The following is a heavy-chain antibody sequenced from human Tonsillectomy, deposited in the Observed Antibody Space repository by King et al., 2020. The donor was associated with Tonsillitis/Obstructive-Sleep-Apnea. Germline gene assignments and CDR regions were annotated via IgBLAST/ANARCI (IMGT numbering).Heavy chain of an antibody. CDR2: INPSEGIT. CDR1: GYTFTRNY. Sequence: QLVQSGAEVKKPGASVKVSCKASGYTFTRNYVHWVRQSPGQGLEEMGIINPSEGITTYAQKFQGRVTMTTDTSTSTVNMELSSLRAEDTAVYYCVRDDKDGRHLDYWGQGSLVSVSS. D-gene: IGHD2-15*01. V-gene: IGHV1-46*01. CDR3: VRDDKDGRHLDY. J-gene: IGHJ4*02.